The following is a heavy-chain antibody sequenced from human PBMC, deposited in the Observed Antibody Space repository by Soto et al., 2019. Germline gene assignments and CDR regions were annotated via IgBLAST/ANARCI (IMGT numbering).Heavy chain of an antibody. D-gene: IGHD6-19*01. CDR3: ATDFSGWYGSSEYGF. Sequence: QVQLVESGGGVVQPGRSLRLSCAASGFTFSSSGIHWVRQATGKGLEWVAVISYDGGNKYYVDSVKGRFTISRDNSKNTLYLQMNSLRAEDTAVYYCATDFSGWYGSSEYGFWGQGTLVTVSS. CDR2: ISYDGGNK. V-gene: IGHV3-30*03. CDR1: GFTFSSSG. J-gene: IGHJ4*02.